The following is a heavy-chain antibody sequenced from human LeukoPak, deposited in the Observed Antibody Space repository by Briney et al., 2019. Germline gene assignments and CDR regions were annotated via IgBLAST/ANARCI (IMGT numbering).Heavy chain of an antibody. V-gene: IGHV1-18*01. J-gene: IGHJ4*02. CDR1: GYTFTSYG. CDR2: ISAYNGNT. D-gene: IGHD5-18*01. Sequence: GASVKVSCKASGYTFTSYGISWVRQAPGQGLEWMGWISAYNGNTNYAQKFQGRVTMTRDTSTSTVYMELSSLRSEDTAVYYCARSMSGYSYGLLDYWGQGTLVTVSS. CDR3: ARSMSGYSYGLLDY.